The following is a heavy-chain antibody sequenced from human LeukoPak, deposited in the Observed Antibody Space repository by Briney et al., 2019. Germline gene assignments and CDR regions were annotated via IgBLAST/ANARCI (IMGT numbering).Heavy chain of an antibody. V-gene: IGHV3-7*01. CDR3: ARGGIVPANNWFDP. CDR2: IKQDGSEK. J-gene: IGHJ5*02. CDR1: GFTFSSYW. Sequence: PGGSLRLSCAASGFTFSSYWMSWVRQAPGKGLEWVANIKQDGSEKYYVDSVKGRFTISRDNAKNSLYLQMNSLRAEGTAVYYCARGGIVPANNWFDPWGQGTLVTVSS. D-gene: IGHD2-2*01.